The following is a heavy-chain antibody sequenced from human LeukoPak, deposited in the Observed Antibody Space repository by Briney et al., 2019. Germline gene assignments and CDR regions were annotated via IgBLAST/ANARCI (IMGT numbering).Heavy chain of an antibody. V-gene: IGHV3-7*01. D-gene: IGHD6-19*01. J-gene: IGHJ5*02. CDR1: GFTFSSYW. Sequence: GGSLRLSCAASGFTFSSYWMSWVRQAPGKGLEWVANIKQDGSEKYYVDSVKGRFTISRDNAKNSLYLQMNSLRAEDTAVYYCARDSSGWYAMCNWFDPWGQGTLVTVSS. CDR3: ARDSSGWYAMCNWFDP. CDR2: IKQDGSEK.